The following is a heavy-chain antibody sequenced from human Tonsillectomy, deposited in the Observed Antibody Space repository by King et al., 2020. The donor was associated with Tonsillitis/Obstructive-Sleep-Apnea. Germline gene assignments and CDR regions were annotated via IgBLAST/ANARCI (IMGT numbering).Heavy chain of an antibody. V-gene: IGHV3-72*01. J-gene: IGHJ4*02. Sequence: VQLVESGGGLVQPGGSLRLSCAASGFTFSDHYMDWVRQAPVKGLEWVGRTGNKANSYTTKYAASVKGRFTISRDDSKNSLYLQMNSLKTEDTAVYYCARRYCGGDCSLDYWGQGTLVTVSS. D-gene: IGHD2-21*01. CDR1: GFTFSDHY. CDR3: ARRYCGGDCSLDY. CDR2: TGNKANSYTT.